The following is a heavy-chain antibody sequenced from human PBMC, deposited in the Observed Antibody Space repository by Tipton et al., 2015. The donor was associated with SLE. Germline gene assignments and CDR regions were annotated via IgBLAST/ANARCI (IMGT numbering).Heavy chain of an antibody. V-gene: IGHV4-4*07. J-gene: IGHJ3*02. CDR1: GVSISSSY. CDR2: IYTSGAT. Sequence: TLSLTCNVSGVSISSSYWSWIRQPAGKGLEWIGRIYTSGATDDNPPLKSRVTMSVDMSKNQIFLKMTSVTAADSAVYYCARTLGAIAHTVYDAFDIWGQGKMVTVSS. CDR3: ARTLGAIAHTVYDAFDI. D-gene: IGHD1-26*01.